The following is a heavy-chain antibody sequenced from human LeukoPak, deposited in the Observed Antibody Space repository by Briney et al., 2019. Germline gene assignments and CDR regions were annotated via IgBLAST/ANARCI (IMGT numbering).Heavy chain of an antibody. CDR2: ISGSGGST. Sequence: GALRLSCAASGFTFSSYGMSWVRQAPGKGLEWVSAISGSGGSTYYADSVKGRFTISRDNSKNTLYLQMNSLRAEDTAVYYCAKGGRIAYYDILTGYYEADAFDIWGQGTMVTVSS. V-gene: IGHV3-23*01. J-gene: IGHJ3*02. CDR1: GFTFSSYG. D-gene: IGHD3-9*01. CDR3: AKGGRIAYYDILTGYYEADAFDI.